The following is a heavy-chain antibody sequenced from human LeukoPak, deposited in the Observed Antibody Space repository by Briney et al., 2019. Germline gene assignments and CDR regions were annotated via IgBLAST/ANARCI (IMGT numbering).Heavy chain of an antibody. CDR1: GGSFSGYY. CDR3: ARGPRYGGPLRV. Sequence: PSETLSLTCAVYGGSFSGYYWSWIRQPPGKGLEWIGEINHSGSTNYNPSLKSRVTISVDTSKNQFSLKLSSVTAADTAAYYCARGPRYGGPLRVWGQGTLVTVSS. CDR2: INHSGST. D-gene: IGHD1-26*01. J-gene: IGHJ4*02. V-gene: IGHV4-34*01.